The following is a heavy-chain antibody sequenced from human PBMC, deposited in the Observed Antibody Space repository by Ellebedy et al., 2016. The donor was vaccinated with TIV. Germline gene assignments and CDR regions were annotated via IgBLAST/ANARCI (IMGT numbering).Heavy chain of an antibody. D-gene: IGHD1-26*01. Sequence: LSLTCAASGFTFDDYTMHWVRQAPGKGLEWVSLINWDGGSTYYADSVKGRFTISRDNAKNSLYLQMNSLRAEDTALYYCAKADSGRFVKHVSWFDPWGQGTLVTVSS. CDR3: AKADSGRFVKHVSWFDP. J-gene: IGHJ5*02. CDR2: INWDGGST. V-gene: IGHV3-43*01. CDR1: GFTFDDYT.